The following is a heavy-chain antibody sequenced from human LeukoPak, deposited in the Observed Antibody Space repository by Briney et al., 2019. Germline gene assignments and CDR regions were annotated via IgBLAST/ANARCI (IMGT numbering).Heavy chain of an antibody. CDR3: ARELPVWGSYRYFGY. D-gene: IGHD3-16*02. CDR2: ISPYYGNT. J-gene: IGHJ4*02. V-gene: IGHV1-18*01. CDR1: GYAFTNYV. Sequence: ASVKVSCKASGYAFTNYVISWVRQAPGQGLEWMGWISPYYGNTDYAEKLQDRVTMTADTSTSTVYMELQSLRSDDTAVYYCARELPVWGSYRYFGYWGQGTVVTVSS.